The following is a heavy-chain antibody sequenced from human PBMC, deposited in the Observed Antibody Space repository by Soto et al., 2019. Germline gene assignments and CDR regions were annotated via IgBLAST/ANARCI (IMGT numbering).Heavy chain of an antibody. D-gene: IGHD3-16*01. CDR2: IYPGDSDT. J-gene: IGHJ6*02. Sequence: GESLKISCKGSGYSFSTYWIAWVRQMPGKGLEWMGIIYPGDSDTRYSLSLQGQVTISADKSISTAYLQWSSLKASDTAIYYCARRPPEGGTMDVWGRGTTVTVSS. CDR3: ARRPPEGGTMDV. CDR1: GYSFSTYW. V-gene: IGHV5-51*01.